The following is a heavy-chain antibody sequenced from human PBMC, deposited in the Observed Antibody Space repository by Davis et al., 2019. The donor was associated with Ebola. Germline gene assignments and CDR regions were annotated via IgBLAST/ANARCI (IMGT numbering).Heavy chain of an antibody. CDR3: TSYGGVPFGY. CDR2: INHSGST. CDR1: GGSFSGYY. D-gene: IGHD4-23*01. Sequence: SETLSLTCAVYGGSFSGYYWCWIRQPPGKGLEWIGEINHSGSTNYNPSLKSRVTISVDTSKNQFSLKLSSVTAADTAVYYCTSYGGVPFGYWGQGTLVTVSS. J-gene: IGHJ4*02. V-gene: IGHV4-34*01.